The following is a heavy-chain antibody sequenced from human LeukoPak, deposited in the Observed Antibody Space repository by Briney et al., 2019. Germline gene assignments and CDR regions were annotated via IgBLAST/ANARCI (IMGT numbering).Heavy chain of an antibody. CDR3: ARGGRITIFGVVIPYSSDY. CDR2: INHSGST. J-gene: IGHJ4*02. Sequence: SETLSLTCAVYGGSFSGYYWSWIRQPPGKGLEWIGEINHSGSTNYNPSLKSRVTISVDTSKNQFSLKLSSVTAADTAVYYCARGGRITIFGVVIPYSSDYWGQGTLVTVSS. D-gene: IGHD3-3*01. V-gene: IGHV4-34*01. CDR1: GGSFSGYY.